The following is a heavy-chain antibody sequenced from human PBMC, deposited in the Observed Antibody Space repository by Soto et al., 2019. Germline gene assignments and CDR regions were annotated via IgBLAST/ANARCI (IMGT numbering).Heavy chain of an antibody. Sequence: QVQLQESGPGLVKPSQTLSLTCTVSGGSISSGGYYWSWIRQHPGKGLEWIGYIYFTENIYYNPSLKSRVTISLDASKNQFSLKMNSVTAADTAVYYCARGGSTVVTPLRAVDIWGQGTMVTVSS. V-gene: IGHV4-31*03. J-gene: IGHJ3*02. CDR3: ARGGSTVVTPLRAVDI. CDR2: IYFTENI. D-gene: IGHD4-17*01. CDR1: GGSISSGGYY.